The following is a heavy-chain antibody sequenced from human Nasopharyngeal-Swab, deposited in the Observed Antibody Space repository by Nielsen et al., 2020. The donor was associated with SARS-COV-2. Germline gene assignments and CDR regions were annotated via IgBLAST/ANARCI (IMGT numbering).Heavy chain of an antibody. J-gene: IGHJ4*02. CDR3: ARGAYVYDTSGYAFDD. Sequence: LSLTCAASGFVFKSYAMHWVRQAPGKGLEWVAVISSDGSDKDCVESVKGRFTTSRDNSKNTLDLQMDGLRVEDTALYFCARGAYVYDTSGYAFDDWGQGTLVIVSS. CDR1: GFVFKSYA. D-gene: IGHD3-22*01. V-gene: IGHV3-30*12. CDR2: ISSDGSDK.